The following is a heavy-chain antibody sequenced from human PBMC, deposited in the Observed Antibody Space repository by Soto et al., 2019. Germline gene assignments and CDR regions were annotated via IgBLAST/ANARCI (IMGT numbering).Heavy chain of an antibody. J-gene: IGHJ5*02. CDR3: AREIVVVPAAIGMVDP. Sequence: QVQLQESGPGLVKPSQTLSLTCTVSGGSISSGDYYWSWIRQPPGKGLEWIGYIYYSGSTYYNPSLKSRVTISVDTSKNQFSLKLSSVTAADTGVYYCAREIVVVPAAIGMVDPWGQGTLVTVSS. CDR1: GGSISSGDYY. D-gene: IGHD2-2*01. CDR2: IYYSGST. V-gene: IGHV4-30-4*01.